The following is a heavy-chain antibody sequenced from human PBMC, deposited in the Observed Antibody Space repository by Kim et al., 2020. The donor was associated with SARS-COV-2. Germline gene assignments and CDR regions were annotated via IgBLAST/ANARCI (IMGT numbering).Heavy chain of an antibody. J-gene: IGHJ4*02. V-gene: IGHV1-18*01. Sequence: YARKLQGRVTMTTDTTTSTAYMELRSLRSDDTAVYYCARVYDSSGSPFDYWGQGTLVTVSS. CDR3: ARVYDSSGSPFDY. D-gene: IGHD3-22*01.